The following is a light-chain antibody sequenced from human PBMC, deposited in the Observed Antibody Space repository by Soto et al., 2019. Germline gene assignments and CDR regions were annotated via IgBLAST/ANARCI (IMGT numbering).Light chain of an antibody. CDR2: RAS. Sequence: DYQMTQSPSTLSAFVGERVTITCRASQSIDNWLAWYQQKPGRAPKLLIFRASTLQTGVPSLFSGSGSGTEFSLPISGLQPDDCATYICQENKTSYTFGQGTKLEI. J-gene: IGKJ2*01. CDR1: QSIDNW. CDR3: QENKTSYT. V-gene: IGKV1-5*03.